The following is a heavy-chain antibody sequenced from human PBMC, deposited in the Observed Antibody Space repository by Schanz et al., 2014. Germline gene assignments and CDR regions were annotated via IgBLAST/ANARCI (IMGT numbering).Heavy chain of an antibody. V-gene: IGHV3-64*01. CDR3: ARVQRAAAAALDY. J-gene: IGHJ4*02. CDR1: GFTFSTYA. Sequence: EVQLVESGGGLVQPGGSLSLSCAASGFTFSTYAMHWVRQAPGKGLEYVSAITSSGGNTYYANAVKGRFTISRDNSKNTLYLQMGSLSPEDRAVYYCARVQRAAAAALDYWGQGTLVTVSS. D-gene: IGHD2-2*01. CDR2: ITSSGGNT.